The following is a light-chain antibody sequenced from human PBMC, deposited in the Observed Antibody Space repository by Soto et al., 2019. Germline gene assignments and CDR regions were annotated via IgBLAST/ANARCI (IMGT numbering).Light chain of an antibody. J-gene: IGLJ1*01. V-gene: IGLV2-14*01. Sequence: QSVLTQPASVSGSPGQSITISCTGTSSDVDGYNYVSWYQQHPGKAPKLMIYDVSDRPSGVSSRFSGSKSGNTASLTISGLQAEDEADYYCTSYASISTYVFGTGTKLTVL. CDR2: DVS. CDR3: TSYASISTYV. CDR1: SSDVDGYNY.